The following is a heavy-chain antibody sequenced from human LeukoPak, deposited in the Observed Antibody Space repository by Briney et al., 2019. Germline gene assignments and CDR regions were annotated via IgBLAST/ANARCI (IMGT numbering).Heavy chain of an antibody. CDR2: LSGSGGST. CDR3: AKAVSMAAAAPMFDY. D-gene: IGHD6-13*01. J-gene: IGHJ4*02. V-gene: IGHV3-23*01. Sequence: PGGSLRLSCAASGFTFSSYAMSWVRQAPGKGLEWVSALSGSGGSTYYADSVKGRFTISRDNSKNTLYLQMNSLRAEDTAVYYCAKAVSMAAAAPMFDYWGQGTLVTVSS. CDR1: GFTFSSYA.